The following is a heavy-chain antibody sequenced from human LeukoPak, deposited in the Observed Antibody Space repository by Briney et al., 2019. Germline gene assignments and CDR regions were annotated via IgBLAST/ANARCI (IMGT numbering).Heavy chain of an antibody. CDR2: ISGSGGST. V-gene: IGHV3-23*01. CDR3: AKDRRGYCSGGSCYPLDY. Sequence: GGSLRLSCAASGFTFSSYAMSWVRQAPGKGLEWGSAISGSGGSTYYADSVKGRFTISRDNSKNPLYLQMNSLRAEDTAVYYCAKDRRGYCSGGSCYPLDYWGQGTLVTVSS. J-gene: IGHJ4*02. CDR1: GFTFSSYA. D-gene: IGHD2-15*01.